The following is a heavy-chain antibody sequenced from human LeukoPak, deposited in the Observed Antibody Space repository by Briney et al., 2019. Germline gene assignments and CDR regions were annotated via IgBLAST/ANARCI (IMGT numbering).Heavy chain of an antibody. V-gene: IGHV3-23*01. CDR2: ISGSGGST. Sequence: PGGSLRLSCAASGFTFSSYAMSWVRQAPGKGLEWVSAISGSGGSTYYADSVKGRFTISRDNSKNTLYLQMNSLRAEDTAVYYCAKTWDIWGSYRYVDYWGRGTLVTVSS. CDR3: AKTWDIWGSYRYVDY. J-gene: IGHJ4*02. D-gene: IGHD3-16*02. CDR1: GFTFSSYA.